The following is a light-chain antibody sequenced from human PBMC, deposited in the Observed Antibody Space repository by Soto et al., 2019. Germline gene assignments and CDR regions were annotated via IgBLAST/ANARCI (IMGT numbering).Light chain of an antibody. Sequence: SYELTQPPSVSVAPGKTARITCGGNNIGSKSVHWYQQKPGQAPVLVIYYDSDRPSGIPERFSGSNSGNTATLTISRVEAGDEADCYCPVWDSGSGNRVVFGGGTQLTVL. CDR3: PVWDSGSGNRVV. J-gene: IGLJ2*01. CDR1: NIGSKS. CDR2: YDS. V-gene: IGLV3-21*04.